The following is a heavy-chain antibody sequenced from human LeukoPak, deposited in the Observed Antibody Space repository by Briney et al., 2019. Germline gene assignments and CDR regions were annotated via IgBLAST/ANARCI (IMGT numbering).Heavy chain of an antibody. CDR1: GYTFTDYY. V-gene: IGHV1-2*02. Sequence: GASVKVSCKASGYTFTDYYIHWVRQAPGQGPEWMGWLNSESGGAKYAQRFQARVTMTRDTSISAAYMGLSSLRSEDTAVYYCATERGGSGSYYERVWANWFDPWGQGTLVTVSS. CDR3: ATERGGSGSYYERVWANWFDP. D-gene: IGHD3-10*01. CDR2: LNSESGGA. J-gene: IGHJ5*02.